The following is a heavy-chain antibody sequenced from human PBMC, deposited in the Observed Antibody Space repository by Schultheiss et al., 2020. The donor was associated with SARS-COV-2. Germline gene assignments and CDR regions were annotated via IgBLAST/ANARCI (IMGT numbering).Heavy chain of an antibody. V-gene: IGHV3-11*06. CDR1: GFTFSDHY. Sequence: GGSLRLSCAASGFTFSDHYMSWIRQAPGKGLEWVSYISTSSGHTNYADSVKGRFTISRDNAKNSLYLHMNSLRVEDTAVYYCARDPTASIAVAGEMVRYYYGMDVWGQGTTVTVSS. D-gene: IGHD6-19*01. CDR3: ARDPTASIAVAGEMVRYYYGMDV. CDR2: ISTSSGHT. J-gene: IGHJ6*02.